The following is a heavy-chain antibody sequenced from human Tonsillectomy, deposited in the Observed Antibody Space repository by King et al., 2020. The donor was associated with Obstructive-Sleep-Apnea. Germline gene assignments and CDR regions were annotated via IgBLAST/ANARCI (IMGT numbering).Heavy chain of an antibody. CDR2: IYYSGRT. CDR1: GGSISSGGYY. CDR3: ARDREGGHWFDP. Sequence: VQLQESGPGLVKPSQTLSLTCTVSGGSISSGGYYWNWIRQHPGKGLEWIGYIYYSGRTYYNPSLKSRVTISVDTSKNQFSLKLSSVTAADTAVYYCARDREGGHWFDPWGQGTLVTVSS. V-gene: IGHV4-31*03. J-gene: IGHJ5*02.